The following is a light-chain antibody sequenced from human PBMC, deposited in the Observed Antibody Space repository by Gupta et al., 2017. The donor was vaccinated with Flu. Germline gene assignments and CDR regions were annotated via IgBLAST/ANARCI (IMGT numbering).Light chain of an antibody. J-gene: IGKJ3*01. CDR2: DAS. V-gene: IGKV1-33*01. Sequence: DIQMTQSPSSLSASVGDRVTITFQASQDISNYLNWYQQKPGKAPKLLIYDASKLETGVPSRFSGSGSGTDFTFTISSLQPEDLAKYYCQHYYNLPQDFGHGTNVDIK. CDR3: QHYYNLPQD. CDR1: QDISNY.